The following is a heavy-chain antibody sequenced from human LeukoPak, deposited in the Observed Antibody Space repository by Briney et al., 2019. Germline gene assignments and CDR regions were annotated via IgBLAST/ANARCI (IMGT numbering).Heavy chain of an antibody. D-gene: IGHD5-18*01. J-gene: IGHJ4*02. V-gene: IGHV1-2*02. CDR2: INPNSGGT. CDR3: ATEGIHLSPL. CDR1: GYSFTGYY. Sequence: VASVKVSCKASGYSFTGYYIYWVRQAPGQGLEWMGWINPNSGGTNYAQKFQGRVTMTRDTSISTAYMELSSLTSDDTAVYYCATEGIHLSPLWGQGTLVTVSS.